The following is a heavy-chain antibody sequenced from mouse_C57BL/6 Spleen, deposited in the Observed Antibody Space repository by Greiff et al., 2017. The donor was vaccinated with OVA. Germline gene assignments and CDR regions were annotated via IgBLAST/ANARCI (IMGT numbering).Heavy chain of an antibody. J-gene: IGHJ4*01. V-gene: IGHV1-52*01. D-gene: IGHD1-1*01. CDR3: ARWAVDYAMDY. Sequence: VQLQQPGAELVRPGSSVKLSCKASGYTFTSYWMHWVKQRPIQGLEWIGNIDPSDSETHYNQKFKDKATLTVDKSSSTAYMQLSSLTSEDSAVYYCARWAVDYAMDYWGQGTSVTVSS. CDR2: IDPSDSET. CDR1: GYTFTSYW.